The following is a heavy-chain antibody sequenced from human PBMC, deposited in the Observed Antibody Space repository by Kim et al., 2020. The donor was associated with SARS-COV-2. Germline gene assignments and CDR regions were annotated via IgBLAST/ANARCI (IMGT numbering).Heavy chain of an antibody. J-gene: IGHJ3*02. D-gene: IGHD3-10*01. Sequence: VKGRLTISIDNTKNTLYLQRNSLRAEDTAVYYCAKDQYGSGSYFYDAFDIWGQGTMVTVSS. CDR3: AKDQYGSGSYFYDAFDI. V-gene: IGHV3-33*06.